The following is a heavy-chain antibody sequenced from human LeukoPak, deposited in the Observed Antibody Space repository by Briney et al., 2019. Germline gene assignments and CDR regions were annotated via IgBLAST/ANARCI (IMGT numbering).Heavy chain of an antibody. D-gene: IGHD4-17*01. CDR3: ARVLSGSYGDYHDAFDI. CDR1: GYTFTSYG. Sequence: GASVKVSCKASGYTFTSYGISWVRQAPGQGLEWMGWISAYNRNTNYAQKLQGRVTMTTDTSTSTACMELRSLRSDDTAVYYCARVLSGSYGDYHDAFDIWGQGTMDTVSS. CDR2: ISAYNRNT. J-gene: IGHJ3*02. V-gene: IGHV1-18*01.